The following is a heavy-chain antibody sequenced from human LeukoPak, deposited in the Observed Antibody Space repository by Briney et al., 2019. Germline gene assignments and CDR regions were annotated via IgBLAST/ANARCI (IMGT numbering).Heavy chain of an antibody. V-gene: IGHV3-23*01. CDR1: GFTFSSYA. Sequence: WGSLTLSCAASGFTFSSYAMSWVRQAPAKGLERVSAISGSGGSTYYADSVKDRFTISRDNSKNTLYLQMNSLRAEDTAVYYCAKENYDSSGTDFDYWGQGTLVTVSS. CDR2: ISGSGGST. J-gene: IGHJ4*02. CDR3: AKENYDSSGTDFDY. D-gene: IGHD3-22*01.